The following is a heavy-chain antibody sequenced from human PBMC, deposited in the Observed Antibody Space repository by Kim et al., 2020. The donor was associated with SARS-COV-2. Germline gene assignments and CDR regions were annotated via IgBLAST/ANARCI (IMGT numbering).Heavy chain of an antibody. J-gene: IGHJ4*02. V-gene: IGHV1-3*01. D-gene: IGHD3-16*01. CDR2: GNANT. CDR3: LGGFYFDY. Sequence: GNANTIYSQKFQGRVTITTDTSASTAYMELSFLSSEDSAVYYCLGGFYFDYWGQGTLVTVSS.